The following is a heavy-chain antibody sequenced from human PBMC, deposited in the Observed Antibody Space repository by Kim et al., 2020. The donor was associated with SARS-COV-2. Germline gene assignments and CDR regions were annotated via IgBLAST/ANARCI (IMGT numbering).Heavy chain of an antibody. CDR2: ISYDGSNK. CDR3: VMLWSGPFDY. CDR1: GFTFSSYG. J-gene: IGHJ4*02. Sequence: GGSLRLSCAASGFTFSSYGMHWVRQAPGKGLEWVAVISYDGSNKYYADSVKGRFTISRDNSKNTLYLQMNSLRAEDTAVYYCVMLWSGPFDYWGQGTLVTVSS. D-gene: IGHD2-21*01. V-gene: IGHV3-30*03.